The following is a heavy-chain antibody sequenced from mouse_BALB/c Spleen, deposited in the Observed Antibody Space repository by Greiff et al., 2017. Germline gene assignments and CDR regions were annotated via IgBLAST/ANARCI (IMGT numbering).Heavy chain of an antibody. CDR1: GFTFSDYY. CDR2: ISDGGSYT. J-gene: IGHJ3*01. V-gene: IGHV5-4*02. CDR3: ARALNYYGSSSWFAY. D-gene: IGHD1-1*01. Sequence: EVKLVESGGGLVKPGGSLKLSCAASGFTFSDYYMYWVRQTPEKRLEWVATISDGGSYTYYPDSVKGRFTISRDNAKNNLYLQMSSLKSEDTAMYYCARALNYYGSSSWFAYWGQGTLVTVSA.